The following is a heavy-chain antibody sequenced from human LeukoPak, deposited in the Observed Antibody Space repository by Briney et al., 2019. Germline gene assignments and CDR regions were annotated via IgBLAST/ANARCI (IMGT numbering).Heavy chain of an antibody. CDR2: INHSGSS. V-gene: IGHV4-34*01. D-gene: IGHD5-18*01. Sequence: SETLSLTCAVYGGSFSAYYWTWIRQPPGKGLEWIGEINHSGSSNYNSSLRSRVTISVDTSYKQFSLRLSSVTAADTAVYYCAPRGDIEHSYVYGKWFDPWGQGTRVTVSS. J-gene: IGHJ5*02. CDR3: APRGDIEHSYVYGKWFDP. CDR1: GGSFSAYY.